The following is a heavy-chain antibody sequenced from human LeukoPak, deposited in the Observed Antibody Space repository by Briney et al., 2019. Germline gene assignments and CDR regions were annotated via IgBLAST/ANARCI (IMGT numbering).Heavy chain of an antibody. J-gene: IGHJ4*02. D-gene: IGHD3-22*01. V-gene: IGHV4-4*02. CDR2: IYHSGST. Sequence: PSETLSLTCAVSGGSISSNNWWNWVRQPPGKGLEWIGEIYHSGSTNYNPSLKSRVTISVDKSKNQLFLKLNSVTAADTAVYYCASEYYYDTSGYYSLASWGQGHLVTVSS. CDR1: GGSISSNNW. CDR3: ASEYYYDTSGYYSLAS.